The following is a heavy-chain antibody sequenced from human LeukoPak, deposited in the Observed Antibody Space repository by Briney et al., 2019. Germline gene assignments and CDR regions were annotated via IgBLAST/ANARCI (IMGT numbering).Heavy chain of an antibody. CDR1: GFTFSSYA. D-gene: IGHD4/OR15-4a*01. CDR2: ISYDGCNK. V-gene: IGHV3-30-3*01. J-gene: IGHJ4*02. Sequence: GGSLRLSCAASGFTFSSYAMHWVRQAPGKGLEWVAVISYDGCNKYYADSVKGRFTISRDNSKNTLYLQMNSLRAEDTAVYYCARELSDYPAAGDYWGQGTLVTVSS. CDR3: ARELSDYPAAGDY.